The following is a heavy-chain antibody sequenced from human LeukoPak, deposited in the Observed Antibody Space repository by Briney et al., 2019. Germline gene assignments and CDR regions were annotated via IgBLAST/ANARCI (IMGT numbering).Heavy chain of an antibody. CDR3: ASGFDSRFFDR. Sequence: GGSLRLSCVASGFTSSSYWMTWVRQAPGKGLEWVANIKQDGNEKYYVDSVKGRFTISRDNAKNSLYLQMNSLRAEDTAVYYCASGFDSRFFDRWGQGALVTVSS. CDR1: GFTSSSYW. CDR2: IKQDGNEK. J-gene: IGHJ4*02. D-gene: IGHD3-22*01. V-gene: IGHV3-7*01.